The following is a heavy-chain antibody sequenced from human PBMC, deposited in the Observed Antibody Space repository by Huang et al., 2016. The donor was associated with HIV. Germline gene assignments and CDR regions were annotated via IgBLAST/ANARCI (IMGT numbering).Heavy chain of an antibody. CDR3: AKVTLGFDY. J-gene: IGHJ4*02. D-gene: IGHD2-15*01. V-gene: IGHV3-30*02. CDR1: GFTFSSYG. Sequence: QVQLVESGGGVVQLGGSLRLSCATSGFTFSSYGMHWVRQAPGLGLEWVAFIQYDGTKKDYADSVKGRFNISRDNSKNMLHLQMNNLRVEDTAAYFCAKVTLGFDYWGQGTWVTVSS. CDR2: IQYDGTKK.